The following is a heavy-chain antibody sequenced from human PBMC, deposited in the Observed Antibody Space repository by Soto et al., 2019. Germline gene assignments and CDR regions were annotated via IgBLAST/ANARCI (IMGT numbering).Heavy chain of an antibody. CDR2: INTASGGT. J-gene: IGHJ4*02. D-gene: IGHD2-21*01. CDR3: ARDGLPGEGIALDY. Sequence: QVQLVQSGAEMKKPGASVKVSCKASGYTFTTYTLYWVRQAPGQRLEWMGWINTASGGTKNSHIFQGRVTLTSDTSASTAYLELGSLRSEDTALYYCARDGLPGEGIALDYWGQGTLVTVSS. V-gene: IGHV1-3*04. CDR1: GYTFTTYT.